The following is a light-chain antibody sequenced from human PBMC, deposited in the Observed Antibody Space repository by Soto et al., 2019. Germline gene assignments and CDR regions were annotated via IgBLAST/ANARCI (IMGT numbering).Light chain of an antibody. J-gene: IGKJ5*01. CDR3: QQRADWPIT. V-gene: IGKV3D-15*01. CDR1: QSVSSN. Sequence: EIVMTQSPATLTVSPGERATLSCRASQSVSSNLAWYQQKPGQAPRLLIDGASTRATGIPARFSGRGSGTEFTLTISSLEPDDFAVYYCQQRADWPITFGQGTRLEIK. CDR2: GAS.